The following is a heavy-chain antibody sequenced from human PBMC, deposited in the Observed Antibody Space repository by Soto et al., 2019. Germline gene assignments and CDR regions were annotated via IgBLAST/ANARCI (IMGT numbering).Heavy chain of an antibody. J-gene: IGHJ4*02. CDR1: GYTSTDYC. Sequence: QVQLVQSGAEVKNPGASVRVSCKASGYTSTDYCMHWVRQTPGLGLEWMGIINPSGGSADYAQKFQGRITLTRDTSTNTVYMELSSLRSEDTAVYYCARDFPRTRGASSGRTDYWGQGTRVIVSS. CDR3: ARDFPRTRGASSGRTDY. V-gene: IGHV1-46*01. CDR2: INPSGGSA. D-gene: IGHD1-26*01.